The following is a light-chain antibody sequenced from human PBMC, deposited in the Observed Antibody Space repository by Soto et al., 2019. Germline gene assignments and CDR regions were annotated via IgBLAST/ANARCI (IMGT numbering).Light chain of an antibody. V-gene: IGLV1-44*01. Sequence: QAVVTQPPSASATPGQRVTISCSGSSSNIGGGNVNWYQQVPGTAPKLLVYSNNQRPSGVPDRFSGSKSGTSASLAISGLQSEDEADYYCSAWDASLNDYVFGTGTKLTVL. CDR3: SAWDASLNDYV. CDR1: SSNIGGGN. CDR2: SNN. J-gene: IGLJ1*01.